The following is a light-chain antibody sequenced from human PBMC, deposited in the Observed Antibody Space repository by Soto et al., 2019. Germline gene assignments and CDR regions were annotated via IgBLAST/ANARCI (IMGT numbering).Light chain of an antibody. V-gene: IGLV1-40*01. Sequence: QSVLTQPPSVSGAPGQRVTISCTGSNSNIGAGYDVHWYQQPPGAAPKLLIYGSSVRPSGVPDRFSGSKSGTSASLVITGLQAEDEADYYCQSYDSRLSAWMFGGGTQLTVL. CDR1: NSNIGAGYD. J-gene: IGLJ3*02. CDR2: GSS. CDR3: QSYDSRLSAWM.